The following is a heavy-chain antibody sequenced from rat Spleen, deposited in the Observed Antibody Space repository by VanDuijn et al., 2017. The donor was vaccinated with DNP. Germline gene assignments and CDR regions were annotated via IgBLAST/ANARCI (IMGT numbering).Heavy chain of an antibody. V-gene: IGHV2-41*01. J-gene: IGHJ2*01. CDR1: GFSLPSYN. CDR2: IWNTGGT. CDR3: ARDPNWGDY. Sequence: QVQLKESGPGLVQPSQTLSLTCTVAGFSLPSYNVHWVRQPPGKGLEWMGIIWNTGGTRYNSALKSRLSISKGTSKSQVFLKMNSLQTEDTATYYCARDPNWGDYWGQGVMVTVSS. D-gene: IGHD5-1*01.